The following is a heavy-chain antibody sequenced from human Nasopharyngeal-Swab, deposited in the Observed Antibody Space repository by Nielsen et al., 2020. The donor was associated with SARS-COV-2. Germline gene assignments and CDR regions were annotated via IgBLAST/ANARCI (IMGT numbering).Heavy chain of an antibody. CDR1: GGSFSGYY. V-gene: IGHV4-34*01. J-gene: IGHJ4*02. Sequence: SETLSLTCAVYGGSFSGYYWSWIRQPPGKGLEWIGEINHSGNTNYNPSLKSRVTISVDTSKNQFSLNLTSVTAADTAVYFCARVPPEFNSGWYVNYWGQGTLVTVSS. CDR3: ARVPPEFNSGWYVNY. CDR2: INHSGNT. D-gene: IGHD6-19*01.